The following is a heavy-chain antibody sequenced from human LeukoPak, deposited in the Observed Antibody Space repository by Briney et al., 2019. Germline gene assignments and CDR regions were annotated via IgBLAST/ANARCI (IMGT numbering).Heavy chain of an antibody. V-gene: IGHV4-4*09. CDR3: ATSHDVKTAPYDL. CDR1: GGSISSYC. D-gene: IGHD2-21*01. Sequence: SETLSLTCTVSGGSISSYCWSWVRQSPGKGLEWIGYIFTSGRTDYNPSLKNRVTMSVDTSKNQLSMELRFLTAADTAVYYCATSHDVKTAPYDLWGQGTLVTVSS. J-gene: IGHJ5*02. CDR2: IFTSGRT.